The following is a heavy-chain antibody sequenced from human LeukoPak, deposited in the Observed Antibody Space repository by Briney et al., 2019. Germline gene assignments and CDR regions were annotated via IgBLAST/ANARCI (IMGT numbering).Heavy chain of an antibody. V-gene: IGHV4-61*01. CDR3: ASSTVTVDY. CDR1: GGSVSSGSYY. D-gene: IGHD4-17*01. CDR2: IYYSGST. J-gene: IGHJ4*02. Sequence: SETLSLTCTVSGGSVSSGSYYWSWIRHPPGKGLEWIGYIYYSGSTNYNPSLKSRVTISVDTSKNQFSLKLSSVTAADTAVYYCASSTVTVDYWGQGTLVTVSS.